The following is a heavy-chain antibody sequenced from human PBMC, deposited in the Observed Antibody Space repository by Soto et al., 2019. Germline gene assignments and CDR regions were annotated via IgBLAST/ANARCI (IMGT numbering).Heavy chain of an antibody. J-gene: IGHJ5*02. CDR3: ARSSGGNFGIIIEGSNWFDP. V-gene: IGHV1-46*01. D-gene: IGHD3-3*01. CDR1: GDTFTSYY. CDR2: INPHGGST. Sequence: SVKVSCKAPGDTFTSYYLNWVRQAPGQGLEWMGVINPHGGSTKYAQKFQGRITMTRDTSRSTVYMELSSLRSDDTAIYYCARSSGGNFGIIIEGSNWFDPWGQGTLVTVSS.